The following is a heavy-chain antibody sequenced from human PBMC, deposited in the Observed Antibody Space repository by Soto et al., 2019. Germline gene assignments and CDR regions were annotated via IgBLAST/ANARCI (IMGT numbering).Heavy chain of an antibody. CDR1: GGSISSSNYY. Sequence: SETLSLTCTVSGGSISSSNYYWGWIRQPPGKGLEWIGSIYYSGNTYYNPSLKSRVTMSVDTSKNQFSLKLSSVTAADTAVYYCARLGGYCSTTGCYGYYAMDVWGQGTTVTACS. CDR3: ARLGGYCSTTGCYGYYAMDV. J-gene: IGHJ6*02. V-gene: IGHV4-39*01. CDR2: IYYSGNT. D-gene: IGHD2-2*01.